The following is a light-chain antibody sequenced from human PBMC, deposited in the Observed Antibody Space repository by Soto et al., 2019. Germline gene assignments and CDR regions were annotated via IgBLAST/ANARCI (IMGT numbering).Light chain of an antibody. Sequence: DIQMTQSPSTLSASVGDRVTITCRASESVSIWLAWYQQKPGKAPRLLIYDAASLNTRVPSRFSGSGSGTNFTLTISSLQPDDFATYYCQYDSSFGQGTKVDIK. V-gene: IGKV1-5*01. J-gene: IGKJ2*01. CDR3: QYDSS. CDR1: ESVSIW. CDR2: DAA.